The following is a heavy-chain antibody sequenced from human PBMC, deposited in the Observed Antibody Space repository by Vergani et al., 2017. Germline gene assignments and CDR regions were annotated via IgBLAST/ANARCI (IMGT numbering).Heavy chain of an antibody. CDR3: ARSRSATGTTDYFDY. Sequence: QVQLQESCPGLVKPSQTLFLTCSVSGGSFSSAGYYWSWIRQHPGKGLEWIGYIFYSGSTYYNPSLKSRVTISVDTSKNQFSLNLNSVTAGDTAVYFCARSRSATGTTDYFDYWGQGTLVTVSS. CDR1: GGSFSSAGYY. CDR2: IFYSGST. V-gene: IGHV4-31*03. D-gene: IGHD4-17*01. J-gene: IGHJ4*02.